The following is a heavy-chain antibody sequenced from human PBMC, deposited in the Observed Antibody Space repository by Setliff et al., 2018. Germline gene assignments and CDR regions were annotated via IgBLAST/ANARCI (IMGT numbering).Heavy chain of an antibody. CDR1: GYTFTSYD. D-gene: IGHD2-2*01. J-gene: IGHJ6*02. CDR2: MNPNSGNR. V-gene: IGHV1-8*01. CDR3: ARDGVGVPAIDYGMDV. Sequence: GASVKVSCKASGYTFTSYDINWVRQATGQGLEWMGWMNPNSGNRKYSQRFQGRVTITRDTSASTAYMELSSLRSEDTAVYYCARDGVGVPAIDYGMDVWGQGTTVTVSS.